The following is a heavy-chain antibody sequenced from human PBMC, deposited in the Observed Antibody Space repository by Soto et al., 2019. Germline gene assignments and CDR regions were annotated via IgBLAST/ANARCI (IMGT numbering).Heavy chain of an antibody. D-gene: IGHD3-3*01. CDR3: ARQGYDFPLNWFDL. CDR2: IYYSGST. Sequence: PSETLSLTCTVSGGSISSYYWSWIRQPPGKGLEWIGYIYYSGSTNYNPSLKSRVTISVDTSKNQFSLKLSSVTAADTAVYYCARQGYDFPLNWFDLWGQGTLVTVSS. CDR1: GGSISSYY. V-gene: IGHV4-59*08. J-gene: IGHJ5*02.